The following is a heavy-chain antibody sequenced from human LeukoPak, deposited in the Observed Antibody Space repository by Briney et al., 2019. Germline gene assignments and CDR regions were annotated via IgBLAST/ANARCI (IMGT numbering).Heavy chain of an antibody. Sequence: SQTLSLTCTVSGGSISSGSYYWSWIRQPAGKGLEWIGRIYTSGSTNYNPSLKSRVTISVDTSKNQFSLKLSSVTAADTALYYCARDVSVQWELPPWFDYWGQGTLVTVSS. V-gene: IGHV4-61*02. CDR2: IYTSGST. CDR1: GGSISSGSYY. CDR3: ARDVSVQWELPPWFDY. J-gene: IGHJ4*02. D-gene: IGHD1-26*01.